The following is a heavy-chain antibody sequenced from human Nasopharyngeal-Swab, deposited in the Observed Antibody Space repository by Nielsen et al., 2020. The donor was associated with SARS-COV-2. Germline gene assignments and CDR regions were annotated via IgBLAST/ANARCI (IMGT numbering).Heavy chain of an antibody. CDR1: GFTFSSYA. Sequence: GESLKISCAASGFTFSSYAMSWVRQAPGKGLEWVSAISGSGSSTYYADSVKGRFTISRDNSKNTLYLQMNSLRAEDTAVYYCAKDHNIRGRWFDPWGQGTLVTVSS. CDR3: AKDHNIRGRWFDP. CDR2: ISGSGSST. D-gene: IGHD2/OR15-2a*01. V-gene: IGHV3-23*01. J-gene: IGHJ5*02.